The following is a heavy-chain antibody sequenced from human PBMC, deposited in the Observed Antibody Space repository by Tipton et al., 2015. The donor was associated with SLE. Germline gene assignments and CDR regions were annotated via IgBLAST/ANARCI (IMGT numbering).Heavy chain of an antibody. J-gene: IGHJ4*02. Sequence: QLVQSGAEVKKPGASVKVSCQASGYTFTTYGISWVRQAPGQGLEWMGWISAYNGNPNYAQKFQGRLTLTIDTSTSTAQMELRSLTSDDTAVYYCAREGGYYDSSGYYAHWGQGTLVTVSS. CDR3: AREGGYYDSSGYYAH. CDR1: GYTFTTYG. V-gene: IGHV1-18*01. CDR2: ISAYNGNP. D-gene: IGHD3-22*01.